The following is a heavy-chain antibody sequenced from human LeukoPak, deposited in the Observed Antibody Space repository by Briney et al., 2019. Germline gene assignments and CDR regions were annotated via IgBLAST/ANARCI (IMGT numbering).Heavy chain of an antibody. J-gene: IGHJ4*02. V-gene: IGHV4-39*01. CDR1: GVSISSSNSY. Sequence: SETLSLTCTVSGVSISSSNSYWGWIRQPPGKGLEWIGSIYYSGNTYYNASLKSQVSISIDTSKNQFSLRLTSVTAADTAVYYCARQTGSGLFTLPGGQGTLVTVSS. CDR2: IYYSGNT. D-gene: IGHD3/OR15-3a*01. CDR3: ARQTGSGLFTLP.